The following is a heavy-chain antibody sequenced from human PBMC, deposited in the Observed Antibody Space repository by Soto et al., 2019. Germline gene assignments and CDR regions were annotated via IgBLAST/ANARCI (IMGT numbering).Heavy chain of an antibody. V-gene: IGHV2-5*01. CDR2: IFWNDHK. CDR3: ALAPVYSSSWYYWFDP. Sequence: SGPTLVNPTQTLTLTCTFSGFSLSSSGGGGGGSRQPPGKARESFALIFWNDHKRYSPSLKSRLPITKDISKPLVVLTMPCMDPVDTSTYFCALAPVYSSSWYYWFDPLGQGTPVTVPS. D-gene: IGHD6-13*01. CDR1: GFSLSSSGGG. J-gene: IGHJ5*02.